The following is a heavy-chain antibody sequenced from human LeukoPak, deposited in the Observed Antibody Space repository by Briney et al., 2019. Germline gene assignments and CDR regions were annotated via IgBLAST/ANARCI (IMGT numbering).Heavy chain of an antibody. CDR2: INWNGGTI. Sequence: PGGSLRLSCAASGFTFDDYGMSWVRQAPGKGLEWVSGINWNGGTIGYADSVKGRFTISRDNAKNSLYLQMNSLRAEDTALYYCARYGFYCSSTSCYISDNWGQGTLVTVSS. D-gene: IGHD2-2*02. J-gene: IGHJ4*02. CDR1: GFTFDDYG. CDR3: ARYGFYCSSTSCYISDN. V-gene: IGHV3-20*04.